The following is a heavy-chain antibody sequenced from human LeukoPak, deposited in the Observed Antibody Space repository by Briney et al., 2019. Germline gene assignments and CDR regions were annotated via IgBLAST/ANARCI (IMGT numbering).Heavy chain of an antibody. CDR2: IYHSGST. CDR1: GGSISSGGYS. J-gene: IGHJ4*02. CDR3: ARLSQYCSGGSCYGNYFDY. Sequence: SETLSLTCAVSGGSISSGGYSWRWIRQPPGKGLEWIEYIYHSGSTYYNPSLKSRVTISVDRSKNQFSLRLSSVTAADTAVYYCARLSQYCSGGSCYGNYFDYWGQGTLVTVSS. D-gene: IGHD2-15*01. V-gene: IGHV4-30-2*01.